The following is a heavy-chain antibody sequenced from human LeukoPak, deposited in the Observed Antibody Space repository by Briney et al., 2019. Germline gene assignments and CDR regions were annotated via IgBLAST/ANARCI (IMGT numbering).Heavy chain of an antibody. D-gene: IGHD6-25*01. CDR2: IHPSDSYS. V-gene: IGHV5-10-1*01. Sequence: GESLKISCKGSGYSFTNYWITWVRQMPGKGLEWMGRIHPSDSYSNYSPSFEGHVTISTDKSVSTAYLQWSSLKASDTAMYYCARLEAAIGRGRTGTYFYYYGMDVWGQGTTVAVSS. CDR1: GYSFTNYW. J-gene: IGHJ6*02. CDR3: ARLEAAIGRGRTGTYFYYYGMDV.